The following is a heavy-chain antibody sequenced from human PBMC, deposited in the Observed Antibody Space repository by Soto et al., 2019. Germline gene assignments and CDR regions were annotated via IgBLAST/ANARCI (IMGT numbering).Heavy chain of an antibody. V-gene: IGHV4-31*03. CDR1: GGSISSGGYY. Sequence: SETLSLTCTVSGGSISSGGYYWNWIRQHPGKGLEWIGYIYYSGSTHYNPSLKSRVSMSVDTSKNQFSLKLSSVTAADTAVYYCARSVFPWGQGTLVTVSS. CDR2: IYYSGST. CDR3: ARSVFP. J-gene: IGHJ5*02.